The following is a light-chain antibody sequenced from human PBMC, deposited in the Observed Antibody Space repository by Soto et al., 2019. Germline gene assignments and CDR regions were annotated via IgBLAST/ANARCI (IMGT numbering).Light chain of an antibody. CDR1: QSVRSW. CDR2: DAS. CDR3: QQYNHYSGLT. Sequence: DIQMTQSPSTLSASVGDRVTITCRASQSVRSWLAWYQQKPGRAPKFLIYDASSLESGVPSRFSGSGSGTEFTLTISSLQPDDFATYYCQQYNHYSGLTFGGGTKVDI. V-gene: IGKV1-5*01. J-gene: IGKJ4*01.